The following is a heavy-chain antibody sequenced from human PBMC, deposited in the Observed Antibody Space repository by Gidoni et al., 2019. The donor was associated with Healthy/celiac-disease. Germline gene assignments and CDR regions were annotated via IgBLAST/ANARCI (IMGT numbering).Heavy chain of an antibody. CDR2: SRSKAYGGTT. D-gene: IGHD5-12*01. CDR3: TRDPVEDGYNPKANDY. V-gene: IGHV3-49*05. CDR1: GFTFGDYA. J-gene: IGHJ4*02. Sequence: EVQLVESGGGLVKPGRSLRLSCTASGFTFGDYAMSWFRQAPGKGLEWVGFSRSKAYGGTTEYAASVKGRFTISRDDSKSIAYLQMNSLKTEDTAVYYCTRDPVEDGYNPKANDYWGQGTLVTVSS.